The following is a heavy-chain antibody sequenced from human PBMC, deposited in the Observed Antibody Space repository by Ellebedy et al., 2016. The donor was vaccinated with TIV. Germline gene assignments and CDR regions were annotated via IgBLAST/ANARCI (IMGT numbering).Heavy chain of an antibody. CDR3: AADDYTNDSDFGY. CDR1: GGTFSSYA. CDR2: IIPIFGTA. V-gene: IGHV1-69*05. D-gene: IGHD3-3*01. Sequence: SVKVSXXASGGTFSSYAISWVRQAPGQGLEWMGGIIPIFGTANYAQKFQGRVTMTTDTSTSTAYMELRSLRSDDTAVYYCAADDYTNDSDFGYWGQGTLVTVSS. J-gene: IGHJ4*02.